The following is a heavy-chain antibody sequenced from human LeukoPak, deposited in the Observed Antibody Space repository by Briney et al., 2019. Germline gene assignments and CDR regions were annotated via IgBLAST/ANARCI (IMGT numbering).Heavy chain of an antibody. Sequence: PGGSLKLSCAASGFTFSGSAMHWVRQASGKGLEWVGRIRSKANSYATAYAASVKGRFTISRDNSKNTLYLQMNSLRAEDTAVYYCAKDRYSSSWYWFDPWGQGTLVTVSS. CDR1: GFTFSGSA. V-gene: IGHV3-73*01. CDR3: AKDRYSSSWYWFDP. CDR2: IRSKANSYAT. D-gene: IGHD6-13*01. J-gene: IGHJ5*02.